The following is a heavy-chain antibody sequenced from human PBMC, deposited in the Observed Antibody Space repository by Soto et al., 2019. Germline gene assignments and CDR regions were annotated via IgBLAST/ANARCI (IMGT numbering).Heavy chain of an antibody. CDR2: ISYDGSNK. J-gene: IGHJ4*02. CDR1: GFTFSSYG. V-gene: IGHV3-30*18. D-gene: IGHD3-10*01. CDR3: AKGRFRITMVRGAHDY. Sequence: GGSLRLSCAASGFTFSSYGMHWVRQAPGKGLEWVAVISYDGSNKYYADSVKGRFTISRDNSKNTLYLQMNSLRAEDTAVYYCAKGRFRITMVRGAHDYWGQGTLVTVSS.